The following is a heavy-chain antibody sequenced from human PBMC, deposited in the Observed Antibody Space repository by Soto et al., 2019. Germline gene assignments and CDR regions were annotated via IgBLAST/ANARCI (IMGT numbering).Heavy chain of an antibody. D-gene: IGHD6-13*01. J-gene: IGHJ5*02. V-gene: IGHV4-31*03. Sequence: SETLSLTCTVSGGSISSGGYYWSWIRQHPGEGMEWIGYIYYSGSTYYNPSLKSRVTISVDTSKNQFSLKLSSVTAADTAVYFCARVIEIAAARGMRWFDPWGQGTRVTVSS. CDR1: GGSISSGGYY. CDR3: ARVIEIAAARGMRWFDP. CDR2: IYYSGST.